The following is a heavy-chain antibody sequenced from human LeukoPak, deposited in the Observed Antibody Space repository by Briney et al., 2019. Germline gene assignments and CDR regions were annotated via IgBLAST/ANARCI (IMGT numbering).Heavy chain of an antibody. CDR1: VYTFTRYG. Sequence: GASVKVSCKASVYTFTRYGISWVRQAPGKGREWMGWISAYNGNTNYAQKLQGRVTMTTDTSTSTAYMELRSLRSDDTAVYYCARELASSGRRVSYYYYGMGVWGQGTTVTVSS. CDR3: ARELASSGRRVSYYYYGMGV. CDR2: ISAYNGNT. V-gene: IGHV1-18*01. J-gene: IGHJ6*02. D-gene: IGHD3-22*01.